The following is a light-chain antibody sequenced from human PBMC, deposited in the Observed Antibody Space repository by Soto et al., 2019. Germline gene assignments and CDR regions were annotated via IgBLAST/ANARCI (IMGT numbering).Light chain of an antibody. CDR1: QDISNY. CDR2: DAS. J-gene: IGKJ2*01. Sequence: DIQMTQSPSSLSASAGDRVTITCQASQDISNYLNWYQQKPGKAPKLLIYDASNLETGVPSRFSGSGSGTDFTFTISSLQPEDIATYYCQQYENLLLFGQGTKLEIK. V-gene: IGKV1-33*01. CDR3: QQYENLLL.